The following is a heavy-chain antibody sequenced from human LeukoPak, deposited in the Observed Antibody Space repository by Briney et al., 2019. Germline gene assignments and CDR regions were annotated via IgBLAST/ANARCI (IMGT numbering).Heavy chain of an antibody. D-gene: IGHD1-26*01. V-gene: IGHV1-69*05. CDR3: ARDSDVGATWGFDY. J-gene: IGHJ4*02. CDR2: IIPIFGTA. Sequence: ASVKVSCKASGYTFTGYYMHWVRQAPGQGLEWMGRIIPIFGTANYAQKFQGRVTITTDESTSTAYMELSSLRSEDTAVYYCARDSDVGATWGFDYWGQGTLVTVSS. CDR1: GYTFTGYY.